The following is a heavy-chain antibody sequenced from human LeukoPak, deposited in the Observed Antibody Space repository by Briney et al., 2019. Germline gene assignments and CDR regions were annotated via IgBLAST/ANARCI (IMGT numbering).Heavy chain of an antibody. D-gene: IGHD1-26*01. CDR2: IYTSGST. CDR3: ARDILGATTLPSDAFDI. J-gene: IGHJ3*02. V-gene: IGHV4-4*07. Sequence: SETLSLTCTVSGGSTSSYYWSWIRQPAGKGLEWIGRIYTSGSTNYNPSLKSRVTISVDKSKNQFSLKLSSVTAADTAVYYCARDILGATTLPSDAFDIWGQGTMVTVSS. CDR1: GGSTSSYY.